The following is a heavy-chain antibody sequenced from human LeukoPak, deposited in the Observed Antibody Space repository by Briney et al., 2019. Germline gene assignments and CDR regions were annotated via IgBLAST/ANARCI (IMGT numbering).Heavy chain of an antibody. J-gene: IGHJ5*02. V-gene: IGHV3-21*01. Sequence: GGSLRLSCAASGFTFSSYSMNWVRQAPGKGLEWVSSISSSSSYIYYADSVKGRFTISRDNAKNSLYLQVNSLRAEDTAVYYCARGARFGELLSTWGQGTLVTVSS. D-gene: IGHD3-10*01. CDR1: GFTFSSYS. CDR3: ARGARFGELLST. CDR2: ISSSSSYI.